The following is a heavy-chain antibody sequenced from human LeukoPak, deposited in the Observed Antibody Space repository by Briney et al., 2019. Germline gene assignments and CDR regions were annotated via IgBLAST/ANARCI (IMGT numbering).Heavy chain of an antibody. CDR1: GFTFSDYY. J-gene: IGHJ4*02. Sequence: GGSLRLSCAASGFTFSDYYMSWVRQAPGKGLEWVSAISGSGGSTYYADSVKGRFTISRDNSKNTLYLQMNSLRAEDTAVYYCAKANGGYCSSTSCYPFDYWGQGTLVTVSS. V-gene: IGHV3-23*01. CDR2: ISGSGGST. D-gene: IGHD2-2*01. CDR3: AKANGGYCSSTSCYPFDY.